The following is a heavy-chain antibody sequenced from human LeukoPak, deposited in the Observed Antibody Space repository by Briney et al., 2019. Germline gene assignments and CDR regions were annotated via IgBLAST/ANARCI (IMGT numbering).Heavy chain of an antibody. D-gene: IGHD3-16*01. Sequence: EASVKVSCKASGYTFTSYDINWLRQATGQGLEWMGWMNPNSGSTGYAQKLQGRVTITRNTSINTAYMELSSLRSEDTAVYYCARAPSGLYNWFDPWGQGTLVTVSS. CDR1: GYTFTSYD. J-gene: IGHJ5*02. V-gene: IGHV1-8*03. CDR2: MNPNSGST. CDR3: ARAPSGLYNWFDP.